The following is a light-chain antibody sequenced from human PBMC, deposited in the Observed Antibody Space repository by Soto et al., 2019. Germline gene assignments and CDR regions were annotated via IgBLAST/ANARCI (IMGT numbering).Light chain of an antibody. CDR2: EVS. J-gene: IGLJ3*02. CDR3: CSYAGSSTWV. V-gene: IGLV2-8*01. CDR1: SSDVGGYNY. Sequence: QSVLTQPPSASGSPGQSVTISCTGTSSDVGGYNYVSWYQQHPGKAPKLMIYEVSKRPSGVPDRFSGSKSGNTASLTVSGLQAEDEADYYCCSYAGSSTWVFGGGTKRTVL.